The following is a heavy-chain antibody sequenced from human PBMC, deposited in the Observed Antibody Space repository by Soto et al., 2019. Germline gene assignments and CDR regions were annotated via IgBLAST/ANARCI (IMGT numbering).Heavy chain of an antibody. CDR2: IIPIFGTA. Sequence: ASVKVSCKASGGTFSSYAISWVRQAPGQGLEWMGGIIPIFGTANYAQKFQGRVTITADKSTSTAYMELSSLRSEDTAVYYCAVGYSSGRPFDYWGQGTLVTVSS. D-gene: IGHD6-19*01. CDR3: AVGYSSGRPFDY. V-gene: IGHV1-69*06. J-gene: IGHJ4*02. CDR1: GGTFSSYA.